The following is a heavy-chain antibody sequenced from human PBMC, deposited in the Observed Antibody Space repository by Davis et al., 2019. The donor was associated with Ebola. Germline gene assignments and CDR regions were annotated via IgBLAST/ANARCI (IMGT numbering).Heavy chain of an antibody. CDR3: AGGLRENWFDP. CDR1: GDTFSSYS. J-gene: IGHJ5*02. CDR2: IIPILVTE. V-gene: IGHV1-69*13. Sequence: SVMVFCKASGDTFSSYSINWVRQAPGQGLEWMGGIIPILVTENYAQKFQGRITITADEFTNTAYMELSSLKSEDTAVYYCAGGLRENWFDPWGQGTLVTVSS. D-gene: IGHD5-12*01.